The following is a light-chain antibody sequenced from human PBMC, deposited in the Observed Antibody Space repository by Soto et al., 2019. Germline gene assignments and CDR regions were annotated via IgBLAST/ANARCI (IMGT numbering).Light chain of an antibody. V-gene: IGKV1-12*01. CDR2: AAS. CDR3: QQANSFPHT. CDR1: QGISSR. Sequence: DIPMTQSPSSVSASVGDRVTITCRASQGISSRLDWYQQKPGKAPKLLIYAASRLQSRVPSRFSCSGSGTDFTLTISSLQPEDCATYYGQQANSFPHTFGQGTKLEIK. J-gene: IGKJ2*01.